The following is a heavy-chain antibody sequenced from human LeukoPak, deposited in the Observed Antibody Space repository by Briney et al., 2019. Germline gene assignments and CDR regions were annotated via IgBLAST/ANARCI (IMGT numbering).Heavy chain of an antibody. CDR2: IGSNAYGGTT. Sequence: GGSLRLSCTASGFTFGDYAMSWFRQAPGKGLEWVGCIGSNAYGGTTEYAASVKGRFTISRDDSKSIAYLQMNSLKTEDTAVYYYTRGGVYSSSDYWGQGTLVTVSS. J-gene: IGHJ4*02. CDR3: TRGGVYSSSDY. V-gene: IGHV3-49*03. D-gene: IGHD6-6*01. CDR1: GFTFGDYA.